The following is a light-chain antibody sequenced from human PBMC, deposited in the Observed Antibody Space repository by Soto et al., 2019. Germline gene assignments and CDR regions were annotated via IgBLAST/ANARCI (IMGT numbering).Light chain of an antibody. CDR3: QQYNSYPWT. J-gene: IGKJ1*01. Sequence: DIQMTQSPSTLSASVGVRVTITCRASQSISRRLAWYQQKSGKAPKFLIYDASSLESGVPSRISGSGSGTEFTLTISTLHPDDFATYYCQQYNSYPWTFSRGTKVDI. V-gene: IGKV1-5*01. CDR1: QSISRR. CDR2: DAS.